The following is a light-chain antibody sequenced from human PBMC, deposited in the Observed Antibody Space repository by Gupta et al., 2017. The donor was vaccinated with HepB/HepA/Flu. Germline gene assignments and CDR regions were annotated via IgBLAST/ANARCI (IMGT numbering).Light chain of an antibody. J-gene: IGLJ2*01. CDR1: SSNIGAGYD. V-gene: IGLV1-40*01. CDR3: QSYDSSLSGWV. Sequence: QSVLTQPPSVSGAPGQRVTISCTGSSSNIGAGYDVHWYHQLPATAPNLLMYGNSNRPSGVPDRFSGAKSGTSASLAITGLQAEDEADYYCQSYDSSLSGWVFGGGTKLTVL. CDR2: GNS.